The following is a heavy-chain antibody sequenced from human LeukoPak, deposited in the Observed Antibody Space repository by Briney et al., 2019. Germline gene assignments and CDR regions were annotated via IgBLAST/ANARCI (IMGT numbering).Heavy chain of an antibody. V-gene: IGHV4-38-2*01. CDR3: ARHGHDFTLDY. CDR1: GYSISSGFY. D-gene: IGHD3-3*01. Sequence: SETLSLTCAVSGYSISSGFYWGCIRQPPGQGLEWIGSIYNSGSTYYNPSLKSRVTISVDTSKNQFSLKLSSVTAADTAVYYCARHGHDFTLDYWGQGTLVTVSS. CDR2: IYNSGST. J-gene: IGHJ4*02.